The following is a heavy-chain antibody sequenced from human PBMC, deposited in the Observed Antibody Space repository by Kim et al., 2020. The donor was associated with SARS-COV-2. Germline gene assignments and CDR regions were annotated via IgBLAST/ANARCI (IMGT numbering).Heavy chain of an antibody. J-gene: IGHJ4*02. D-gene: IGHD2-2*01. V-gene: IGHV3-11*06. Sequence: KGRFTISRDNAKNSLYLQMNSLRAEDTAVYYCARVETGYCSSTSCYFFDYWGQGTLVTVSS. CDR3: ARVETGYCSSTSCYFFDY.